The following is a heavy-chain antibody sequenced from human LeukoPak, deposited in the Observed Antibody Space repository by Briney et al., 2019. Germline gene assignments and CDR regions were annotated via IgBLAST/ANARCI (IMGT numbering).Heavy chain of an antibody. J-gene: IGHJ4*02. CDR3: ANSFYGSGSYQGDYFDY. CDR1: GFTFRAYA. D-gene: IGHD3-10*01. Sequence: PGRSLLLSFAAPGFTFRAYAMHRGRPAPGKGRGGGAVISYDGSNKYYADSVKGRFTISRDNSKNTLYLQMNSLRAEDTAVYYCANSFYGSGSYQGDYFDYWGQGALVTVSS. V-gene: IGHV3-30*04. CDR2: ISYDGSNK.